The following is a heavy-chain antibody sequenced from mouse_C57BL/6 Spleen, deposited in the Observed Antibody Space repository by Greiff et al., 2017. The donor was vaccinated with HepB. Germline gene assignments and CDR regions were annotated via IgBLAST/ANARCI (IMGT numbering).Heavy chain of an antibody. Sequence: QVQLQQSGAELVRPGTSVKVSCKASGYAFTNYLIEWVKQRPGQGLEWIGVINPGSGGTNYNEKFKGKATLTADKSSSTAYMQLSSLTSEDSAVYFCARSTTVKDWYFDVWGTGTTVTVSS. V-gene: IGHV1-54*01. D-gene: IGHD1-1*01. J-gene: IGHJ1*03. CDR1: GYAFTNYL. CDR2: INPGSGGT. CDR3: ARSTTVKDWYFDV.